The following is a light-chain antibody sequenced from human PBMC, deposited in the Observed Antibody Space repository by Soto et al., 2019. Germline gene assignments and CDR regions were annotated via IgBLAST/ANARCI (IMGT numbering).Light chain of an antibody. Sequence: QSALTQPPSVSAAPGQKVSISCSGSSSNIGYNYVSWYQHLPGTAPKLLIYDNNKRPSGIPDRVSGSKSGTSATLGITGLQTGDEADYYCGTWDSSLSAYVFGTGTKVTVL. J-gene: IGLJ1*01. CDR2: DNN. CDR3: GTWDSSLSAYV. V-gene: IGLV1-51*01. CDR1: SSNIGYNY.